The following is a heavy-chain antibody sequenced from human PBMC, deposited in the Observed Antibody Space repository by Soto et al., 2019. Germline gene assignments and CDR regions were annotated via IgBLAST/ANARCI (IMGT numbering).Heavy chain of an antibody. V-gene: IGHV4-59*08. D-gene: IGHD3-10*01. CDR1: AGSISGYY. CDR2: TRYSEST. CDR3: ARHDLRGGAYDS. J-gene: IGHJ4*02. Sequence: QVQLQESGPGLVKPSETLSLTCSVSAGSISGYYWSWIRQPPGKGLEWIGYTRYSESTSYNPSLMSRLILSVDTSNNQSSLKLSSVTAADTAVYYCARHDLRGGAYDSWGQGTLVTVSS.